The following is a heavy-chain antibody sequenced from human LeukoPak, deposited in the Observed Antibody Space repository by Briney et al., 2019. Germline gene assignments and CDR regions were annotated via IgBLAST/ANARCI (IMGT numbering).Heavy chain of an antibody. CDR2: INPSGGST. J-gene: IGHJ4*02. Sequence: GASVKVSCKASGYTFTSYYMHWVRQAPGQGLEWMGIINPSGGSTSYAQKLQGRATMTRDTSTSTVYMELSSLRSEDTAVYYCARDQFNVDYGSGRGYFDYWGQGTLVTVSS. V-gene: IGHV1-46*01. D-gene: IGHD3-10*01. CDR1: GYTFTSYY. CDR3: ARDQFNVDYGSGRGYFDY.